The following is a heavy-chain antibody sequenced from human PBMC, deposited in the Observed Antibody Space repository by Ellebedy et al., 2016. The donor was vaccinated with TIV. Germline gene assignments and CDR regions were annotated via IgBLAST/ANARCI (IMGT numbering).Heavy chain of an antibody. CDR3: VKDKSVSGFPSWFFDL. Sequence: GGSLRLSXAAFGFNFDDYAMHWVRQAPGKDLEWVSGISWNSGSVNYADSVKGRFTISRDNVNDSLHLQMNSLRPEDTAFYYCVKDKSVSGFPSWFFDLWGRGTLVTVSS. CDR1: GFNFDDYA. J-gene: IGHJ2*01. D-gene: IGHD3-22*01. V-gene: IGHV3-9*01. CDR2: ISWNSGSV.